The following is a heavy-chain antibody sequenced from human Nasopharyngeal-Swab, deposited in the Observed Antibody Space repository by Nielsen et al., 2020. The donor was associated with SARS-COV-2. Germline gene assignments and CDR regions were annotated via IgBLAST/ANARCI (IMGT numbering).Heavy chain of an antibody. V-gene: IGHV4-39*07. CDR2: IYYSGST. CDR3: ARDLNYYDSSGYAPFDY. J-gene: IGHJ4*02. Sequence: GSLRLSCTVSGGSISSSSYYWGWIRQPPGKGLEWIGSIYYSGSTYYNPSLKSRVTISVDTSKNQFSLKLSSVAAADTAVYYCARDLNYYDSSGYAPFDYWGQGTLVTVSS. CDR1: GGSISSSSYY. D-gene: IGHD3-22*01.